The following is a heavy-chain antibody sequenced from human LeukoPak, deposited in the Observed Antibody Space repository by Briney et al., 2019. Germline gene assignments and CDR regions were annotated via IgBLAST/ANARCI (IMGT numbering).Heavy chain of an antibody. CDR1: GGSISSYY. J-gene: IGHJ6*02. Sequence: SETLSLTCTVSGGSISSYYWSWIRQPPGKGLEWIGYIYYSGSTNYNPSLKSRVTISVDTSKNQFSLKLSSVTAADTAVYYCAGLYSSSWDYYYYYYGMDVWGQGTTVTVSS. CDR2: IYYSGST. V-gene: IGHV4-59*01. D-gene: IGHD6-13*01. CDR3: AGLYSSSWDYYYYYYGMDV.